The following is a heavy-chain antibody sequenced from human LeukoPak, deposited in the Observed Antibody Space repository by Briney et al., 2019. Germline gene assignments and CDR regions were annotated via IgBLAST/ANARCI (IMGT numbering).Heavy chain of an antibody. Sequence: EASVKVSCKASGYTFTGYYMHWVRQAPGQGLEWMGWINPNSGGTNYAQKFQGRVTMTRDTSISTAYMELSRLRSDDTAVYYCARVAKIQLWLMDYWGQGTLVTVSS. CDR3: ARVAKIQLWLMDY. J-gene: IGHJ4*02. V-gene: IGHV1-2*02. CDR1: GYTFTGYY. CDR2: INPNSGGT. D-gene: IGHD5-18*01.